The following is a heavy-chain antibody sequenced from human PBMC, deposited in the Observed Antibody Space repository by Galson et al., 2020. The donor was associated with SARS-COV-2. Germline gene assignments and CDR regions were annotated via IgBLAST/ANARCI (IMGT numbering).Heavy chain of an antibody. CDR1: GGSFSGYY. J-gene: IGHJ5*02. V-gene: IGHV4-34*01. Sequence: SQASETLSLTCAVYGGSFSGYYWSWIRQPPGKGLEWIGEINHSGSTNYNPSLKSRVTISVDTSKNQFSLKLSSVTAADTAVYYCARGSGQQQLVGNWFDPWGQGTLVTVSS. D-gene: IGHD6-13*01. CDR3: ARGSGQQQLVGNWFDP. CDR2: INHSGST.